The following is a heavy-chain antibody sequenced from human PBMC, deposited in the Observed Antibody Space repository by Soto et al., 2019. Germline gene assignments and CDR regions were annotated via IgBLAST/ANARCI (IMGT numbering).Heavy chain of an antibody. CDR1: GNSISTTNW. Sequence: QVELQESGLGLVKPSGTLSLTCAVFGNSISTTNWWSWVRQSPGKGLEWIGEIYHSGTSNYNPSLKSRVTISLDKSKNQFSLKLSSVTAADTAVYYCARDVGYHYDGSPSGQFDFWGQGTLVIVSS. D-gene: IGHD3-22*01. CDR3: ARDVGYHYDGSPSGQFDF. V-gene: IGHV4-4*02. CDR2: IYHSGTS. J-gene: IGHJ4*02.